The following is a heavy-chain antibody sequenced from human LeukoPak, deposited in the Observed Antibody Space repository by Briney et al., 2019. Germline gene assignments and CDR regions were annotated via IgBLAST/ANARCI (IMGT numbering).Heavy chain of an antibody. D-gene: IGHD2-2*01. Sequence: GGSLRLSCAASGFTFSGYSMTWVRQAPGKGLEWVSSISGDSTYIFYADSVKGRFTISRDNAQNSLYLQMSTLRAEDTAVYYCASDLPAATTWGRGTLVTVSS. CDR2: ISGDSTYI. J-gene: IGHJ5*02. CDR3: ASDLPAATT. CDR1: GFTFSGYS. V-gene: IGHV3-21*06.